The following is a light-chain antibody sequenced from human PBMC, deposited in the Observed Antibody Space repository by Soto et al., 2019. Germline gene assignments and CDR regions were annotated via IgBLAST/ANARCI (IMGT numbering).Light chain of an antibody. CDR2: EVT. Sequence: QSALTQPPSASGSPGQSVTISCTGTSNDVGGYNYVSWYQQHPGRAPKLIIYEVTQRPSGVPDRFSGSKSGNTASLTVSGLQAEDEADYYCSSYAGSNNLVFGGGTQLTVL. V-gene: IGLV2-8*01. CDR3: SSYAGSNNLV. J-gene: IGLJ2*01. CDR1: SNDVGGYNY.